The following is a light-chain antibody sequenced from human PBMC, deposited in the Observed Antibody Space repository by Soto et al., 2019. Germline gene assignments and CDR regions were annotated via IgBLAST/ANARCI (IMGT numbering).Light chain of an antibody. V-gene: IGKV3-15*01. CDR2: AAS. J-gene: IGKJ2*01. Sequence: ISMTQSPPTLSVSPGGRVTLSCEASETISADLAWYHHRPGQAPRLLIYAASTRAPDVPARFSGSGSGTDFTLAIANLQPEDFGLYYCQHYHNFPRTFGQGTKLEIK. CDR1: ETISAD. CDR3: QHYHNFPRT.